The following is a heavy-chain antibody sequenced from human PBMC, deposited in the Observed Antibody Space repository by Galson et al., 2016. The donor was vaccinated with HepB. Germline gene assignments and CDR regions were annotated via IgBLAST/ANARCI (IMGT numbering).Heavy chain of an antibody. CDR1: GPRFSHYW. D-gene: IGHD6-19*01. CDR3: ARLGDSSGPINE. Sequence: QSGAEVKKPGESLSISCKDSGPRFSHYWIGWVRQMPGKGLEWMGIIYPGDSDTRYSPSFQGQVTISADKSISTAYLQWSSLKASDSAIYYRARLGDSSGPINEWGQGTLVTVSS. CDR2: IYPGDSDT. V-gene: IGHV5-51*01. J-gene: IGHJ4*02.